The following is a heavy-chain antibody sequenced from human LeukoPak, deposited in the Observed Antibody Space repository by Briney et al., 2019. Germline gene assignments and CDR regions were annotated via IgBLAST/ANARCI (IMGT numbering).Heavy chain of an antibody. J-gene: IGHJ4*02. CDR3: AARGYSGYEDY. CDR1: GGTFSSYA. D-gene: IGHD5-12*01. V-gene: IGHV1-69*04. CDR2: IIPILGIA. Sequence: SVKVSCKASGGTFSSYAISWVRQAPGQGLEWMGRIIPILGIANYAQKFQGRVTITADKSTSTAYMELSSLRSEDTAVYYCAARGYSGYEDYWGQGTLVTVSS.